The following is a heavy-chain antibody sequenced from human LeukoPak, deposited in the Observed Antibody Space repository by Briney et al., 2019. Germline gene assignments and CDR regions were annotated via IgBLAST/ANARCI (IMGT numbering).Heavy chain of an antibody. V-gene: IGHV6-1*01. Sequence: SQTLSLTCAITGDSVSGSPAVWNWIRQSPSRGLEWLGRAYYRSKWFIDYALSVKGRITITPDTSKSQFSLQLNSVTAEDTAVYYCARGAVRGRTNFDYWGQGTLVTVSS. J-gene: IGHJ4*02. CDR2: AYYRSKWFI. CDR3: ARGAVRGRTNFDY. CDR1: GDSVSGSPAV. D-gene: IGHD3-10*01.